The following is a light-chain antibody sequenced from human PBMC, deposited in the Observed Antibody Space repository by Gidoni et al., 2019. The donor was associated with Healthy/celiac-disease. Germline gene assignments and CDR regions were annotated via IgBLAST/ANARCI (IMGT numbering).Light chain of an antibody. J-gene: IGKJ1*01. CDR3: QQTYSAPRT. V-gene: IGKV1-39*01. CDR2: AAS. CDR1: QSISNF. Sequence: DIQMTQSPSSLSASVGDRVTITCRGSQSISNFLNWYQQKPGKAPKLLIYAASSFQSGVPSRFSGSGSGTDFTLTISRLQPEDFATYFCQQTYSAPRTFXQXTKVEVK.